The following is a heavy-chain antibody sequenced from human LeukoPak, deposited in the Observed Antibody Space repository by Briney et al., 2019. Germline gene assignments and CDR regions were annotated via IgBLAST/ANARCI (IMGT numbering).Heavy chain of an antibody. V-gene: IGHV3-48*03. CDR2: IGSSDSTT. D-gene: IGHD6-25*01. CDR3: ARDGTPNYSSGWVYMDV. CDR1: GFTFSSYE. J-gene: IGHJ6*03. Sequence: GGSLRLSCAASGFTFSSYEMNWVRQAPGKGLEWLSYIGSSDSTTHYADSVKGRFTISRDNAKNSLYLQMNSLRVEDTAVYYCARDGTPNYSSGWVYMDVWGEGTTVTISS.